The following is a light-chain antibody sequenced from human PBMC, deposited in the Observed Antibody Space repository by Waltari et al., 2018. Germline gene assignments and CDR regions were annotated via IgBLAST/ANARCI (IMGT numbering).Light chain of an antibody. Sequence: IVMTQSPDSLAVSLGERATIHCRSSQSLFSSFTHYNYLSGYQQKPGQPPRLLFYWAATRESGLPDRFSGSESGTDFTLTISSLQPEDVAVYYCHQYYTTPMTFGKGNKV. CDR2: WAA. J-gene: IGKJ1*01. CDR1: QSLFSSFTHYNY. V-gene: IGKV4-1*01. CDR3: HQYYTTPMT.